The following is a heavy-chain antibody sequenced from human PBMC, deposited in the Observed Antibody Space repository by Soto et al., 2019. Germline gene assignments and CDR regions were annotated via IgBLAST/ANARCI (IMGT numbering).Heavy chain of an antibody. J-gene: IGHJ4*02. V-gene: IGHV4-59*01. CDR1: DGYISTYY. CDR3: ARCHYYYDD. Sequence: PFQLLSHTCSVADGYISTYYWSRIRQSPGNGLEWIAYIDYSGTTSTNYNPSLKSRVTISLDTSKNQFSLKLISVTAADTAVYYCARCHYYYDDWGQGTLVTVSS. CDR2: IDYSGTTST.